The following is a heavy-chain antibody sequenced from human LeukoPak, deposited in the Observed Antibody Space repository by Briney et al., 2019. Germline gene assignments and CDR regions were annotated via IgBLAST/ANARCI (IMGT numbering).Heavy chain of an antibody. J-gene: IGHJ4*02. CDR1: GFTFDDYA. CDR2: ISWNSGSI. V-gene: IGHV3-9*01. D-gene: IGHD3-10*01. CDR3: AKDIAITMVRGVMDY. Sequence: PGGSLRLSCAASGFTFDDYAMHWVRQAPGKGLEWVSDISWNSGSIGYADSVKGRFTISRDNAKNSLYLQMNSLRAEDTALYYCAKDIAITMVRGVMDYWGQGTLVTVSS.